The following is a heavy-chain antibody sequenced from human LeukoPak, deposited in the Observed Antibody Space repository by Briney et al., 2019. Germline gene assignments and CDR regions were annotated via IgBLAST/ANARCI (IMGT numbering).Heavy chain of an antibody. CDR1: GFPFRNYW. J-gene: IGHJ5*02. CDR3: AGSRTAVTDTLDP. D-gene: IGHD6-19*01. V-gene: IGHV3-7*01. Sequence: PGGSLRLSCVASGFPFRNYWMSGVRQARGKGVAWVANIKHDGSEQSCVDCVKGRFTISRDNAKNSLYLQMSSLRVEDTAVYYCAGSRTAVTDTLDPWGQGTLVSVSS. CDR2: IKHDGSEQ.